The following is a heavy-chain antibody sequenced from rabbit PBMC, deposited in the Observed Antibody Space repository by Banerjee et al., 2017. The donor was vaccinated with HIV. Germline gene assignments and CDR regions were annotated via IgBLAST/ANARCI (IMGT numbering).Heavy chain of an antibody. CDR1: GFSFSSNW. Sequence: LEESGGGLVKPGGTLTLTCTVSGFSFSSNWICWVRQAPGKGLEWIACIGTGVGDTYYANWAKGRFTISKTSSTTVTLQVTSLTAADTATYFCARETWGSAGNYGLWGPGTLVTVS. D-gene: IGHD4-2*01. J-gene: IGHJ6*01. CDR3: ARETWGSAGNYGL. CDR2: IGTGVGDT. V-gene: IGHV1S45*01.